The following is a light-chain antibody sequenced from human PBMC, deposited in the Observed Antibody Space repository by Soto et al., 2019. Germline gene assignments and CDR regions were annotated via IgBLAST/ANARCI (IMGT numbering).Light chain of an antibody. CDR3: AAWDYSLNGVV. J-gene: IGLJ2*01. Sequence: QSVLTQPPSASGTPGQRVPISCSGSSSNIGSNTVNWYQQFPRTSPKLLIYSGNQRPSGVPDRFSGSKSGTSASLAISGLQSEDEADYYCAAWDYSLNGVVFGGGTQLTVL. CDR1: SSNIGSNT. CDR2: SGN. V-gene: IGLV1-44*01.